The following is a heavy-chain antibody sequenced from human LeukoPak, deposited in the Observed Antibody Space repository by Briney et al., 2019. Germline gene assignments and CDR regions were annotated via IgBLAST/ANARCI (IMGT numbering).Heavy chain of an antibody. CDR2: INADGSTA. Sequence: GGSLRLSCEASGFTFGNSCVHWVRQAPGKGLVWVSLINADGSTATYADSVKGRFTIPRDNARNTLSLQMNSLTIEDTAVYYCVVVVEPPDSDGFDVWGQGTMITVSS. D-gene: IGHD1-14*01. CDR3: VVVVEPPDSDGFDV. V-gene: IGHV3-74*01. CDR1: GFTFGNSC. J-gene: IGHJ3*01.